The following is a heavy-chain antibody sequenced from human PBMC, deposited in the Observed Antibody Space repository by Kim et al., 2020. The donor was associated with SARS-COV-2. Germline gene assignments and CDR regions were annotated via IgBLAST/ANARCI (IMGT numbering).Heavy chain of an antibody. D-gene: IGHD3-22*01. V-gene: IGHV4-34*01. CDR2: INHSGDT. J-gene: IGHJ6*02. CDR1: GQSLSDYY. CDR3: ASPLYCSSSGCYVGAMDV. Sequence: SETLSLTCAVHGQSLSDYYWRWIRQSPGKGLEWIGEINHSGDTRYSPSFKSRVTMSSDRSKNQFSLRLTSVTAADTAIYYCASPLYCSSSGCYVGAMDVWGQGTTVTVS.